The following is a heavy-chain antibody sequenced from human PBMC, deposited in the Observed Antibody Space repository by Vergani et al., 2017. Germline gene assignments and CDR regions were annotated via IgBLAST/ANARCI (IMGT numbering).Heavy chain of an antibody. CDR2: INASNGNT. D-gene: IGHD3-10*01. J-gene: IGHJ6*02. V-gene: IGHV1-3*01. Sequence: QVQLVQSGAEVKKPGASVTVSCKASGYTFTSYAMHWVRQAPGQRREWMGWINASNGNTKYSQKFQGRVTITRDTSASTAYMELSSLRSEDTAVYYCARDKWRCGGLLGTGMDVWGQGP. CDR1: GYTFTSYA. CDR3: ARDKWRCGGLLGTGMDV.